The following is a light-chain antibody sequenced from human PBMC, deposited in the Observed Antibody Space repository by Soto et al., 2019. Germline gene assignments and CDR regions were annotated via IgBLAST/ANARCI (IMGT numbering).Light chain of an antibody. J-gene: IGLJ1*01. CDR2: EVS. V-gene: IGLV2-14*01. CDR3: ISYTSSSIDYV. Sequence: QSVLTQPASVSGSPGQSITISCTGTSSDVGGYNYVSWYQQHPGKAPKLMIYEVSNRPSGVSNRFSGSKSGNTASLTISGLQAGDEADYYCISYTSSSIDYVFGTGTKVTVL. CDR1: SSDVGGYNY.